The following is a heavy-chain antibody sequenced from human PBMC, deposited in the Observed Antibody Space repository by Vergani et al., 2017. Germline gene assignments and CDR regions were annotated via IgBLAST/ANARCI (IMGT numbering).Heavy chain of an antibody. CDR2: ISGSGGST. D-gene: IGHD3-22*01. Sequence: EVQLLESGGGLVQPGGSLRLSCAASGFTFSSYAMIWVRQGQGRGLEWVSAISGSGGSTYYADSVKGRFTISRDNSKNTLYLQMNSLRAEDTAVYYCANSGYYGGDWGQGTLVTVSS. CDR1: GFTFSSYA. J-gene: IGHJ4*02. CDR3: ANSGYYGGD. V-gene: IGHV3-23*01.